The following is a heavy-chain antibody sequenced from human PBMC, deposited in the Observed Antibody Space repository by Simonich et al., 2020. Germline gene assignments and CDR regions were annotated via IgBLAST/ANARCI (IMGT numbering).Heavy chain of an antibody. CDR2: ISWNSCSI. D-gene: IGHD6-13*01. J-gene: IGHJ1*01. CDR1: GFTFEDYA. CDR3: AKDVAAAGTEYFQH. V-gene: IGHV3-9*01. Sequence: EVQLVESGGGLVQPGRSLRLSCAASGFTFEDYAMHWVRQAPGKGLGWVSGISWNSCSIVYATSVKGRFTISRDNAKNSLYLQMNSLRAEDTALYYCAKDVAAAGTEYFQHWGQGTLVTVSS.